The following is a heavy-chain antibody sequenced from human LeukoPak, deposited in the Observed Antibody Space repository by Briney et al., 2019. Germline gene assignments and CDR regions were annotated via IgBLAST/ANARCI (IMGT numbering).Heavy chain of an antibody. CDR2: TYYRSKWYN. V-gene: IGHV6-1*01. Sequence: SQTLSLTCAISGDSVSSNSCAWNWIRQSPSRGLEWLGRTYYRSKWYNDYAVSVRSRITINPDTSKNQFSLQLNSVTPEDTAVYYCARGLIIRYYGSGSPLDYWGQGTLVTVSS. CDR3: ARGLIIRYYGSGSPLDY. D-gene: IGHD3-10*01. J-gene: IGHJ4*02. CDR1: GDSVSSNSCA.